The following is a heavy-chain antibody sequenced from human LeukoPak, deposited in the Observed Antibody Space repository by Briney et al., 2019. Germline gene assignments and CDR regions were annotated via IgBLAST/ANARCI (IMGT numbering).Heavy chain of an antibody. Sequence: GGSLRLSCAASGFTFSSYAMSWVRQAPGKGLEWVSAISGSGGSTYYADSVKGRFTISRDNSKNTLYLQMNSLRAEDTAVYYCAKMDYYDSSGYPPVDYWGLGTLVTVSS. CDR1: GFTFSSYA. CDR3: AKMDYYDSSGYPPVDY. J-gene: IGHJ4*02. V-gene: IGHV3-23*01. CDR2: ISGSGGST. D-gene: IGHD3-22*01.